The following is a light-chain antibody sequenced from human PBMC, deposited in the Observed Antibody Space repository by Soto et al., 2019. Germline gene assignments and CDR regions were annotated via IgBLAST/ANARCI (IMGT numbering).Light chain of an antibody. Sequence: QSVLTQPDSVSGSPGQSITISCTGTSSDVGGYEYVSWYQQHPGKAPKLIIYDVSNRPSGVSNRFSGSKSGNTASLTISGLQAEVEADYYCSSYTSSSIFGGGTKLTVL. CDR2: DVS. CDR1: SSDVGGYEY. J-gene: IGLJ2*01. V-gene: IGLV2-14*01. CDR3: SSYTSSSI.